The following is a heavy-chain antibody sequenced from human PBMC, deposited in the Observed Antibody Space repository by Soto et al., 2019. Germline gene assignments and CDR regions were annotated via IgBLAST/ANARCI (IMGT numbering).Heavy chain of an antibody. CDR1: GFTFSSYW. Sequence: EVQLVESGGGSVQPGGSLRLSCAASGFTFSSYWMHWVRQAPGKGLVWVSRINSDGSRTSYADSVKGRFTISRDNAKNTVYLQMNSLSAEDTAVYYCARIGTGYYYMDVWGKGTTVTVSS. D-gene: IGHD1-1*01. V-gene: IGHV3-74*01. CDR2: INSDGSRT. CDR3: ARIGTGYYYMDV. J-gene: IGHJ6*03.